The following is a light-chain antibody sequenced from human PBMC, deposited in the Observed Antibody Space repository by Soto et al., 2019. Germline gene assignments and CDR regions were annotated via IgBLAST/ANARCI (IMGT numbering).Light chain of an antibody. CDR3: QQFGSYPLT. CDR1: QGIGSY. CDR2: VAS. J-gene: IGKJ4*01. V-gene: IGKV1-9*01. Sequence: IQLTQSPSFLSASVGDTVTITCRASQGIGSYLAWYQQKPGTVPNLLIYVASTLQSGVPSRFSGSGSGTEFTLTINSLQPEDFATYYCQQFGSYPLTFGGGNEVEIK.